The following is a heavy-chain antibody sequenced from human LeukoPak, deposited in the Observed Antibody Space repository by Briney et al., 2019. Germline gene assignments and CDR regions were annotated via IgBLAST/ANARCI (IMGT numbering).Heavy chain of an antibody. CDR2: IYYSGST. J-gene: IGHJ6*04. CDR1: GGSFRNSY. CDR3: SGTMVPHLYAMDSDMDV. D-gene: IGHD3-10*01. V-gene: IGHV4-59*08. Sequence: SETLCLICTVSGGSFRNSYWIWIRQPPGKGLEWIGDIYYSGSTNYNPALKRRVTISVDTSKNQFSLKVRSVIAADTAVFYCSGTMVPHLYAMDSDMDVWGKGTTVSV.